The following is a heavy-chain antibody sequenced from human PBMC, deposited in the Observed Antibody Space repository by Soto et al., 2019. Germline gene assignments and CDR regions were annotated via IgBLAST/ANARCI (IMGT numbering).Heavy chain of an antibody. D-gene: IGHD3-16*01. Sequence: QVQLVESGGGVVQPGRSLRLSCVASGFTFSSYAMHWVRQAPGKGLEWVAVISYDGSNKYYADSVKGRFTISRDNSKNTLYLQMNSLRAEDTAVYYCARGGGEQEDFDYWGQGTLVTVSS. CDR3: ARGGGEQEDFDY. CDR1: GFTFSSYA. V-gene: IGHV3-30-3*01. CDR2: ISYDGSNK. J-gene: IGHJ4*02.